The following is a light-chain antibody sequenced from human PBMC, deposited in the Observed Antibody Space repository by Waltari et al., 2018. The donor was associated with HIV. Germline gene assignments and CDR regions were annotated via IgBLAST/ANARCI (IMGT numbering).Light chain of an antibody. V-gene: IGLV2-11*01. J-gene: IGLJ1*01. CDR1: SSDVGGYNY. CDR2: DVN. Sequence: QSALTQPRSVSGSPGQSVTISCTGTSSDVGGYNYVSWYQQHPGKAPKLMIYDVNKRPSGVPDRFSGSKSCNTAALTISGLQAEDEADYYCCSYGGSFFYVFGTGTKVTVL. CDR3: CSYGGSFFYV.